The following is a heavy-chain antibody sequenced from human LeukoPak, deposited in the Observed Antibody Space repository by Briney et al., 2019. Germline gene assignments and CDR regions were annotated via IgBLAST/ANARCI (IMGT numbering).Heavy chain of an antibody. CDR2: IKQDGSEK. CDR3: AKDGAWLRFDD. CDR1: GFTFSSYW. Sequence: HPGGSLRLSCAASGFTFSSYWMSWVRQAPGKGLEWVANIKQDGSEKYYVDSVKGRFTISRDNSKNTVYLQMNNVRAEDTAVYYCAKDGAWLRFDDWGQGTLVTVSS. J-gene: IGHJ4*02. D-gene: IGHD5-12*01. V-gene: IGHV3-7*03.